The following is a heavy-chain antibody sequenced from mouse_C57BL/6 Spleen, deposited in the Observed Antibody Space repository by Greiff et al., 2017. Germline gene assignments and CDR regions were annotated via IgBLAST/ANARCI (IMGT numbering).Heavy chain of an antibody. CDR2: IYPGDGDT. CDR3: GRGGYFDV. V-gene: IGHV1-82*01. CDR1: GYAFSSSW. Sequence: VKLMESGPELVKPGASVKISCKASGYAFSSSWMNWVKQRPGKGLEWIGRIYPGDGDTNYNGKFKGKATLTADKSSSTAYMHLSSLTSEDSAVYFCGRGGYFDVWGTGTTVTVSS. J-gene: IGHJ1*03.